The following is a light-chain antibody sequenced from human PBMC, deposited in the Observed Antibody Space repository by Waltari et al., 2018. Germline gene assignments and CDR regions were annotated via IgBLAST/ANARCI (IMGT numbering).Light chain of an antibody. CDR2: ATS. CDR1: QVILGY. J-gene: IGKJ4*01. CDR3: LQGLQTPLT. Sequence: TQLTQSPSSLSASVGDRVTITCRASQVILGYLAWYQQRPGKAPKFLIYATSTLRSGVPSRFSGSGSGTDFTLRISRVEAEDVGIYYCLQGLQTPLTFGGGTKVEIK. V-gene: IGKV1-9*01.